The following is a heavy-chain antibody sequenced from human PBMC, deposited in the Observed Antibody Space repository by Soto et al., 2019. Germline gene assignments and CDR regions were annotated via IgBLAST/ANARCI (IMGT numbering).Heavy chain of an antibody. Sequence: EVQLVESGGGLVKPGESLRLSCAASGFTFSTYSMNWVRQAPGKGLEWVSSISSSSSYIYYADSVKGRFTISRDNAKNSLYLQMNSLRAEDTAVYYCASDNGKCSSSSCQEFDYWGQGTLVTVSS. CDR1: GFTFSTYS. D-gene: IGHD2-2*01. CDR2: ISSSSSYI. J-gene: IGHJ4*02. CDR3: ASDNGKCSSSSCQEFDY. V-gene: IGHV3-21*01.